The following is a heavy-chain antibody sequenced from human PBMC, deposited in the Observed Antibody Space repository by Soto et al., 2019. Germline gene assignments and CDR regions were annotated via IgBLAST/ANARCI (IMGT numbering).Heavy chain of an antibody. D-gene: IGHD3-10*01. CDR2: INAGNGHT. CDR1: GGTFSSYA. Sequence: ASVKVCCKASGGTFSSYAMQWVRQAPGQRLEWMGWINAGNGHTKYSQNFQGRVTITRDTSASTAYMELSSLMSEDAAVYYCARGIWTMSRGAYYFDNWGQGTLVTVSS. CDR3: ARGIWTMSRGAYYFDN. J-gene: IGHJ4*02. V-gene: IGHV1-3*01.